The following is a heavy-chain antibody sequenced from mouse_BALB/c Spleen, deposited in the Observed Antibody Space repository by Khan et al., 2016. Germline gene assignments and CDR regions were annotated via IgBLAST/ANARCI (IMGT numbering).Heavy chain of an antibody. CDR3: ARDIEDLWYFDV. V-gene: IGHV7-3*02. J-gene: IGHJ1*01. CDR2: SRKKAKGSTA. Sequence: EVELVESGGGLVQPGGSLRLSCATSGFTFSDYYLSWVRQPPGKTLEWLGFSRKKAKGSTAEYSASVKGRFTISRDTSQSILYLQMNNLRAEDSDTYYCARDIEDLWYFDVWGAGTTVTVSS. CDR1: GFTFSDYY.